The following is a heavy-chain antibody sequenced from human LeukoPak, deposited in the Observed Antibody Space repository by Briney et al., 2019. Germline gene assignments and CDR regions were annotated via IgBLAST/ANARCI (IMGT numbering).Heavy chain of an antibody. J-gene: IGHJ4*02. Sequence: PGGSLRLSCAASGFTFSNYGMNWVRQAPGKGLEWVSFISSSSSYIYYADSVKGRFTISRDNAKNSLYLQMNSLRAEDTAVYYCARVLESEMATIGATDYWGQGTLVTVSS. CDR1: GFTFSNYG. CDR2: ISSSSSYI. CDR3: ARVLESEMATIGATDY. V-gene: IGHV3-21*01. D-gene: IGHD5-24*01.